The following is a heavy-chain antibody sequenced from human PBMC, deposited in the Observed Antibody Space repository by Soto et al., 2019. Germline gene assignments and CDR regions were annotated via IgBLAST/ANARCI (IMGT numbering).Heavy chain of an antibody. J-gene: IGHJ4*02. CDR1: GFTFSSYA. CDR2: ISGSGGST. V-gene: IGHV3-23*01. CDR3: AKDKGATRMRSPDY. Sequence: EVQLLESGGGLVQPGGSLRLSCAASGFTFSSYAMSWVRQAPGKGLEWVSAISGSGGSTYYADPVKGQFTISRDNSKNTLYLQMNSLRAEDTAVYYCAKDKGATRMRSPDYWGQGTLVTVSS. D-gene: IGHD1-1*01.